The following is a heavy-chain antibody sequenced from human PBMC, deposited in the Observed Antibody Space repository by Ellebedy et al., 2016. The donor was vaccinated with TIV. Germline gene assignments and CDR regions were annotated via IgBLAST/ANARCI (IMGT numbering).Heavy chain of an antibody. Sequence: AASVQVSCKASGYTFSNYFVHWVRQAPGQGLEWMGIINPSDDTKSYAQNFQGRVTVTRDTSTSTVYMELSSLRSEDTAVYYCARGRGYSYDVCDIWGQGTMVTVSS. J-gene: IGHJ3*02. CDR1: GYTFSNYF. V-gene: IGHV1-46*01. CDR2: INPSDDTK. CDR3: ARGRGYSYDVCDI. D-gene: IGHD5-18*01.